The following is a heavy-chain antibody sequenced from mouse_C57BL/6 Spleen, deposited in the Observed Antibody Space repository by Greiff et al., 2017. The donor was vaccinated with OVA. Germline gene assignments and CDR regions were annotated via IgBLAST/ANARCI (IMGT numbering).Heavy chain of an antibody. J-gene: IGHJ4*01. CDR1: GFTFSSYG. CDR2: ISSGGSYT. Sequence: EVQLVESGGDLVKPGGSLKLSCAASGFTFSSYGMSWVRQTPDKRLEWVATISSGGSYTYYPDSVKGRFTISRDNAKNTLYLQMSSLKSEDTAMYYCARHESYDGYYYAMGSWGQGASVTVSS. D-gene: IGHD2-3*01. V-gene: IGHV5-6*01. CDR3: ARHESYDGYYYAMGS.